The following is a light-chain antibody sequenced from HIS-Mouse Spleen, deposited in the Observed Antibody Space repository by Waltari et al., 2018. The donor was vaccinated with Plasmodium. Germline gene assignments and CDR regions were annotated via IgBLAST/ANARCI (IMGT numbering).Light chain of an antibody. CDR2: EDS. J-gene: IGLJ3*02. CDR1: ALPKKY. CDR3: YSTDSSGNHRV. Sequence: SYELTQPPSVSVSPGQTARITCSGDALPKKYAYWYQQKYGQAPVPVIYEDSKRPSGIPERFSGSSSGTMATLTISGAQVEDEADYYCYSTDSSGNHRVFGGGTKLTVL. V-gene: IGLV3-10*01.